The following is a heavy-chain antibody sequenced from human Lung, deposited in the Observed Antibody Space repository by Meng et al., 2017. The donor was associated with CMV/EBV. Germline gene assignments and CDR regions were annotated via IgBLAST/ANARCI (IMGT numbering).Heavy chain of an antibody. J-gene: IGHJ6*02. D-gene: IGHD2-2*01. CDR3: ARERGYCSMIDCYKDGMDV. Sequence: ASVXVSCKASGYTFTSYGISWVRQAPGQGLEWMGWINVYNGRRDYAQRFKDRVTMTTGTSTSTAHMDLKSLRSDDTATYYCARERGYCSMIDCYKDGMDVWXQGTXVTVSS. V-gene: IGHV1-18*01. CDR2: INVYNGRR. CDR1: GYTFTSYG.